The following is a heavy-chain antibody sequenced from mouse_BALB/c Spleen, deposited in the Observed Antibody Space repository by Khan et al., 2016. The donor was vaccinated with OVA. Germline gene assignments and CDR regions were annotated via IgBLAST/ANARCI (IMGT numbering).Heavy chain of an antibody. CDR3: TRSGYGSFAY. CDR2: INPNNGGS. J-gene: IGHJ3*01. D-gene: IGHD2-2*01. CDR1: GYTFSNYY. Sequence: QVQLKESGAELVKTGASVKLSCKASGYTFSNYYLYWVKQRPGQGLEWIGEINPNNGGSNFNEKFKSKATLTVDKSSYTAYMQLSSLTSEDSAVYYCTRSGYGSFAYWGQGTLVTVSA. V-gene: IGHV1S81*02.